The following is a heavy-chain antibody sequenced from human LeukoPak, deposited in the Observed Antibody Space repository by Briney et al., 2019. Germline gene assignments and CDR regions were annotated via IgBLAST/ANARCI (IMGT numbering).Heavy chain of an antibody. V-gene: IGHV3-30*18. Sequence: PGGSLRLSCAASGFTFSSYGMHWVRQAPGKGLEWVAVISYDGSNKYYADSVKGRFTISRDNSKNTLYLQMNSLRAEDTAVYYCAKDPRRNLRFLEWLLTYFDYWGQGTLVTVSS. J-gene: IGHJ4*02. CDR2: ISYDGSNK. CDR3: AKDPRRNLRFLEWLLTYFDY. CDR1: GFTFSSYG. D-gene: IGHD3-3*01.